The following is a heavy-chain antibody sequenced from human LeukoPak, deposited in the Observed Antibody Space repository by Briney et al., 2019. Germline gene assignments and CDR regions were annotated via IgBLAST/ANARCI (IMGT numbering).Heavy chain of an antibody. Sequence: GGSLRLSCAASGFTFSDYEMNWVRQAPGKGLEWISYISTAGSTKYYAESVKGRFTISRDNAKDSLYLQMNSLRVEDTAVYFCARGGPARSWVYWGQGTLVTVSS. J-gene: IGHJ4*02. V-gene: IGHV3-48*03. CDR2: ISTAGSTK. CDR3: ARGGPARSWVY. D-gene: IGHD2-2*01. CDR1: GFTFSDYE.